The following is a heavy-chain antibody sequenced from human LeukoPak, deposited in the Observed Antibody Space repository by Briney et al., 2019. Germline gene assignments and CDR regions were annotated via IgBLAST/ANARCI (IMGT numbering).Heavy chain of an antibody. D-gene: IGHD3-3*01. Sequence: GGSLRLSCAASGFTFSSYWMSWVRQAPGKGLEWVANMKYDGSEKYYVDSVKGRFTISRDNAKNSLYLQMNSLRAEDTAVYYCASQSSGGFFEDCWGQGTLVTVSS. CDR1: GFTFSSYW. CDR2: MKYDGSEK. CDR3: ASQSSGGFFEDC. J-gene: IGHJ4*02. V-gene: IGHV3-7*01.